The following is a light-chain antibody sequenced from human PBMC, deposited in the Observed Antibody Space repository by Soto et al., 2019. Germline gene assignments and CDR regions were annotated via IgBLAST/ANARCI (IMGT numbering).Light chain of an antibody. CDR3: QQYGGSIPWT. CDR2: GAS. V-gene: IGKV3-20*01. CDR1: QSFSSGY. Sequence: EIVLTQSPGTLSLSPGERATLSCRASQSFSSGYLAWYQQKPGQAPRLLIYGASSRATGIPDRFSGSGSGTDFTLTISRLEPEDFGLYYCQQYGGSIPWTFGQGTKLEIK. J-gene: IGKJ2*02.